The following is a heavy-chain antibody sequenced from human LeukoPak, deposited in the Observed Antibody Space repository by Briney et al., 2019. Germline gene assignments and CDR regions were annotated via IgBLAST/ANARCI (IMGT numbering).Heavy chain of an antibody. CDR3: ARLIISESEIWGAFDI. Sequence: SETLSLTCAVYGGSFSGYYWSWIRQPPGKGLEWIGEINHSGSTSYNPSLKSRVTISVDTSKNQFSLKLSSVTAADTAVYYCARLIISESEIWGAFDIWGQGTMVTVSS. D-gene: IGHD3-16*01. J-gene: IGHJ3*02. V-gene: IGHV4-34*01. CDR2: INHSGST. CDR1: GGSFSGYY.